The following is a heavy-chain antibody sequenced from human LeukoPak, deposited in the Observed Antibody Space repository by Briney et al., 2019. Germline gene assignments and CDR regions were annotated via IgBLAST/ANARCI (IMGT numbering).Heavy chain of an antibody. Sequence: PSETLSLTCTVSGGSISSGDYYWSWIRQPPGKGLEWLGYIYYSGSTYYNPSLKSRVTISVDTSKNQFSLKLSSVTAADTAVYYCARVTDFWSGYSPNDAFDIWGQGTMVTVSS. J-gene: IGHJ3*02. CDR2: IYYSGST. V-gene: IGHV4-30-4*08. CDR3: ARVTDFWSGYSPNDAFDI. CDR1: GGSISSGDYY. D-gene: IGHD3-3*01.